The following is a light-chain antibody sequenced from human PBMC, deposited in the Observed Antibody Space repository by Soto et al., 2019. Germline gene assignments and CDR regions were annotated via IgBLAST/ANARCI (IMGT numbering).Light chain of an antibody. CDR1: SSNIGNNY. J-gene: IGLJ2*01. CDR3: GTWDSSLSVVV. Sequence: QSVLTQPPSVSAAPGQKFTISCSGSSSNIGNNYVSWYQHLPGTAPKLLIYDNNKRPSGIPDRFSGSKSGTSATLGITGLQTGDEADYYCGTWDSSLSVVVFGGGTKLTVL. CDR2: DNN. V-gene: IGLV1-51*01.